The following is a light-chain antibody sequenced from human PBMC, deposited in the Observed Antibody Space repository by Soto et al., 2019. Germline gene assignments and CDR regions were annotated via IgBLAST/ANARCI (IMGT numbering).Light chain of an antibody. CDR3: QQSYSTPWT. Sequence: DIQMTQSPSSLSASVGDRVTITCRASQNIDTYLNWYQQKPGKAPKLLIYAASSLQSGVPSRFSGSSSGTDFTLTISSLQPEDFATYYCQQSYSTPWTFGQGTKVEIK. CDR1: QNIDTY. CDR2: AAS. V-gene: IGKV1-39*01. J-gene: IGKJ1*01.